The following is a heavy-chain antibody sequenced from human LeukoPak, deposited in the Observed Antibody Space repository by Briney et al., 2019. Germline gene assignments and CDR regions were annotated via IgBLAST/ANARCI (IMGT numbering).Heavy chain of an antibody. CDR2: ISGSGGST. D-gene: IGHD2-15*01. J-gene: IGHJ4*02. V-gene: IGHV3-23*01. Sequence: QSGGSLRLSRAASGFTFSSYAMSWVRQAPGKGLEWVSAISGSGGSTYYADSVKGRFTISRDNSKNTLYLQMNSLRAEDTAVYYCAKDRAVGYGLTNMFDYWGQGTLVTVSS. CDR3: AKDRAVGYGLTNMFDY. CDR1: GFTFSSYA.